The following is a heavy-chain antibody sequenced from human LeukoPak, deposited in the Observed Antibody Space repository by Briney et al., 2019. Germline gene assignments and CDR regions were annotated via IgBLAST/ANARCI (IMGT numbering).Heavy chain of an antibody. CDR2: IHTSGST. CDR3: AREGCSGGSCYHDY. V-gene: IGHV4-61*02. Sequence: SQTLSLTCSVSGGSISSGSNYGSWIRQPAGRGLEWIGRIHTSGSTNYNLSLKSRVTISGDTSKNQFSLKLSSVTAADTAVYYCAREGCSGGSCYHDYWGQGTLVTVSS. CDR1: GGSISSGSNY. D-gene: IGHD2-15*01. J-gene: IGHJ4*02.